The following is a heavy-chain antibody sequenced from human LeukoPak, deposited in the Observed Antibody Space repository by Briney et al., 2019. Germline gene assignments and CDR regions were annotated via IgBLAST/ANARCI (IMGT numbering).Heavy chain of an antibody. J-gene: IGHJ6*03. Sequence: GVSLRLSCAASGFTFSSYGMHWVRQAPGKGLEGVAFIRYDGSNKYYADSVKGRFTISRDNSKNTMYLQMNSLRAEDRAVYYCAKEFISGSYYYYYMDVWGKGTTVTVSS. CDR2: IRYDGSNK. CDR3: AKEFISGSYYYYYMDV. D-gene: IGHD1-26*01. V-gene: IGHV3-30*02. CDR1: GFTFSSYG.